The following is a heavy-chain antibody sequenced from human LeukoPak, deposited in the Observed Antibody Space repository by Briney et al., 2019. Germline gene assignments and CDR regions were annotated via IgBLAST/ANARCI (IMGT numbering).Heavy chain of an antibody. CDR3: ARDWELGY. CDR2: IYYSGCT. V-gene: IGHV4-59*11. Sequence: SETLSLTCPVPGGSPSSHYWNWIRQPPAKGLEWIGNIYYSGCTNYNPSLKTRVTISLDTPKNQFSLKLSSVTAADTSVYYCARDWELGYWGQGTLVTVSS. CDR1: GGSPSSHY. D-gene: IGHD1-26*01. J-gene: IGHJ4*02.